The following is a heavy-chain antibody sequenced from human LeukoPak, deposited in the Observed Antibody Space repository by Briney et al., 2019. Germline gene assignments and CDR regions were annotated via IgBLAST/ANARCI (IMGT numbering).Heavy chain of an antibody. Sequence: SVKVSCKTSGGSFSSSAIGWVRQAPGQGLEWMGRIIPILGVTNYAQKFQGRVTITADQSTSTVYMELSSLRSEDTAFYYSARDTRIGATAGFYFDYWGQGTLVTVSS. CDR3: ARDTRIGATAGFYFDY. D-gene: IGHD4-17*01. J-gene: IGHJ4*02. V-gene: IGHV1-69*04. CDR1: GGSFSSSA. CDR2: IIPILGVT.